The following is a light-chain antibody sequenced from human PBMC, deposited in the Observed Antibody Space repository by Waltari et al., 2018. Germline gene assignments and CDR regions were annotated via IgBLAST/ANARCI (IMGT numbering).Light chain of an antibody. V-gene: IGKV3-11*01. CDR2: DAS. J-gene: IGKJ4*01. Sequence: EIVLTQSPATLSLSPGERATLSCRASQSVSSYLAWYQQKPGQAPRLLIYDASSRATGIPARFSGSGSGTDFTLTISSLEPEDFAVYYCQQRSNWGLTFGGGTKVEIK. CDR3: QQRSNWGLT. CDR1: QSVSSY.